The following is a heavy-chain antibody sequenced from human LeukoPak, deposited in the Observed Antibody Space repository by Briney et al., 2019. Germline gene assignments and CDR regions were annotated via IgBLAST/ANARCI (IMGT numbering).Heavy chain of an antibody. D-gene: IGHD5-18*01. CDR3: ARWIQLWFLDY. J-gene: IGHJ4*02. CDR2: ISGSGGST. V-gene: IGHV3-23*01. CDR1: GFTFSSYA. Sequence: GGSLRLSRAASGFTFSSYAMSWVRQAPGKGLEWVAAISGSGGSTYYADSVKGRFTISRDNSKNTLYLQMNSLRAEDTAVYYCARWIQLWFLDYWGQGTLVTVSS.